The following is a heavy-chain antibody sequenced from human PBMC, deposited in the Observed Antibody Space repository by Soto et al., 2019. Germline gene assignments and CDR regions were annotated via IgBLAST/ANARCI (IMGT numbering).Heavy chain of an antibody. CDR2: IYYSGST. Sequence: SETLSLTCTVSGGSISSYYWSWIRQPPGKGLEWIGYIYYSGSTNYNPSLKSRVTISVDTSKNQFSLKLSSVTAADTAVYYCAKKFHYGSGTFLYYFDYWGQGTLVTVSS. V-gene: IGHV4-59*01. J-gene: IGHJ4*02. CDR1: GGSISSYY. D-gene: IGHD3-10*01. CDR3: AKKFHYGSGTFLYYFDY.